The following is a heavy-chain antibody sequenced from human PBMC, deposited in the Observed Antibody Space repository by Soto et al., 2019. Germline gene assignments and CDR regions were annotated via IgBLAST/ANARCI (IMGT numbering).Heavy chain of an antibody. J-gene: IGHJ6*02. CDR1: GGSISSSSYY. D-gene: IGHD2-15*01. CDR2: IFYSGTT. Sequence: TLSLTCTVSGGSISSSSYYWGWIRQPPGKGLEWIGSIFYSGTTYYNPSLKSRVTISVDTSKNQFSLKLSSVTAADTAVYYCASRYCPHSRYYYYGMDVWGQGTSVTVSS. V-gene: IGHV4-39*01. CDR3: ASRYCPHSRYYYYGMDV.